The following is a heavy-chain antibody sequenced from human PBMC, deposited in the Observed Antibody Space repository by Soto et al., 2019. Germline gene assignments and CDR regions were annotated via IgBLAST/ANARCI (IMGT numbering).Heavy chain of an antibody. CDR1: GYNFTSYG. CDR2: ISAYNGNT. Sequence: ASVKVSCKASGYNFTSYGISWVRQAPGQGLEWMGWISAYNGNTNYAQKLQGRVTMTTDTSTSTAYMELRSLRSDDTAVYYCARAFRSGWPDAFDIWGQGTMVTVSS. D-gene: IGHD6-19*01. CDR3: ARAFRSGWPDAFDI. V-gene: IGHV1-18*01. J-gene: IGHJ3*02.